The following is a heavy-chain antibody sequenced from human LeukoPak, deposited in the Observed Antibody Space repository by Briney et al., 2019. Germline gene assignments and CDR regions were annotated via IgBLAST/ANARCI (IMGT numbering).Heavy chain of an antibody. Sequence: GGSLRLSCAASRFTFRTYWMHWVRQAPGKGLVWVSRINSDGSSTSYADSVKGRFTISRDNAKNSLYLQMNSLRAEDTAVYYCARGSGYCSSTSCLDYYYGMDVWGQGTTVTGSS. CDR3: ARGSGYCSSTSCLDYYYGMDV. D-gene: IGHD2-2*01. CDR2: INSDGSST. CDR1: RFTFRTYW. J-gene: IGHJ6*02. V-gene: IGHV3-74*01.